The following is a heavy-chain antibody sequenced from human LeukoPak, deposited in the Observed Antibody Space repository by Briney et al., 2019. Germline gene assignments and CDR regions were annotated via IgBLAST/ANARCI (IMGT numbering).Heavy chain of an antibody. CDR1: GFTFSSYA. CDR2: ISDSGGST. V-gene: IGHV3-23*01. Sequence: GGSLRLSCAASGFTFSSYAMSWVRQAPGKGLEWVLAISDSGGSTYDADSVKGRFTISRDNSKNTLYLQMNSLRAEDTAVYYCAKDTSIGRYCTNGVCSPFDYWGQGTLVTVSS. CDR3: AKDTSIGRYCTNGVCSPFDY. J-gene: IGHJ4*02. D-gene: IGHD2-8*01.